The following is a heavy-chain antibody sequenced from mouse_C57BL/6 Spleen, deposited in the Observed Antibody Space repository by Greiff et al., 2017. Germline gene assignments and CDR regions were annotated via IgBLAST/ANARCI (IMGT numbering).Heavy chain of an antibody. CDR2: IYPSDSET. CDR1: GYTFTSYW. V-gene: IGHV1-61*01. Sequence: QVQLQQSGAELVRPGSSVKLSCKASGYTFTSYWMDWVKQRPGQGLEWIGNIYPSDSETHYNQKFKDKATLTVDKSSSTAYMQLSSLTSEDSAVYYCARDSNHWYFDVWGTGTTVTVSS. CDR3: ARDSNHWYFDV. D-gene: IGHD2-5*01. J-gene: IGHJ1*03.